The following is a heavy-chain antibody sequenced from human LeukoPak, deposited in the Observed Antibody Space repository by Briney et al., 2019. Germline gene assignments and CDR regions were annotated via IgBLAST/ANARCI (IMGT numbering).Heavy chain of an antibody. CDR1: GFTFSSYW. Sequence: GGSLRLSCAASGFTFSSYWMHWVRQAPGKGLVWVSRINSDGSSTSYADSVKGRFTISRDNAKNTLYLQMNSLRAEDTAVYYCARDLYSSGLYNWFDPWGQGTLVAVSS. D-gene: IGHD6-19*01. V-gene: IGHV3-74*01. CDR3: ARDLYSSGLYNWFDP. CDR2: INSDGSST. J-gene: IGHJ5*02.